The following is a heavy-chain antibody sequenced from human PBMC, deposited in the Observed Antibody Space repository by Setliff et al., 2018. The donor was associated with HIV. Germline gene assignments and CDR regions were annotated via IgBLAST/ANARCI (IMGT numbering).Heavy chain of an antibody. CDR1: GGSMSTYY. Sequence: PSETLSLTCSVSGGSMSTYYWSWIRQPAGKRLEWIGRVYTSGSTIYNPSLRSRVTMSVDTSKSQFSLKLNSVAAADTAVYYCARVFPPTRGATTNTPPGVFDIWGQGTMVTVSS. J-gene: IGHJ3*02. V-gene: IGHV4-4*07. CDR3: ARVFPPTRGATTNTPPGVFDI. D-gene: IGHD1-1*01. CDR2: VYTSGST.